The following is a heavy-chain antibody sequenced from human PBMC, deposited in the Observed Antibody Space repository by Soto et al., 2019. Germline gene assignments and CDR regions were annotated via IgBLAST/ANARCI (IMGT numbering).Heavy chain of an antibody. CDR2: IHNSGST. Sequence: SETLSLTCSVCGDSISGGDYYWSWIREPPGEALEWIGHIHNSGSTYYNASPKSRLTISQDTSKNENSLNLNSVTAADTAVYYCARDQRALRYFDYWGQGTLVTVS. V-gene: IGHV4-30-4*01. CDR3: ARDQRALRYFDY. CDR1: GDSISGGDYY. J-gene: IGHJ4*02.